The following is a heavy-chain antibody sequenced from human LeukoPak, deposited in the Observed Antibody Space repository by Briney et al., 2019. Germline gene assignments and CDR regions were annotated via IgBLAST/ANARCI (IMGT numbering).Heavy chain of an antibody. CDR1: GYTFTDYY. Sequence: GASVRVSCKASGYTFTDYYIHWVRQAPGQGLEWVGRISPNGGGTIYAQNFQGRVTVTRDTSITTAYMELNRLTSDDTAVYFCAKLGGSAATSYDWGQGTLVTVSS. J-gene: IGHJ4*02. CDR3: AKLGGSAATSYD. D-gene: IGHD7-27*01. V-gene: IGHV1-2*06. CDR2: ISPNGGGT.